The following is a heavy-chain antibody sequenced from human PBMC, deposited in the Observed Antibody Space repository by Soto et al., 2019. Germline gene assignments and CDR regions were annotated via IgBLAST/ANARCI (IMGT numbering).Heavy chain of an antibody. J-gene: IGHJ5*02. CDR1: GFSFNTFA. Sequence: EEQVSESGGGLVQAGGSLRLSCAASGFSFNTFAMSWIRQAPGKGLEWVSHISSSGGSRDYADSVRGRFFISRDNSKNVLFLQMNSLRVDDTATYYCAKDPPSPWTANWVDPWGKGNLVTVSS. CDR2: ISSSGGSR. D-gene: IGHD1-1*01. CDR3: AKDPPSPWTANWVDP. V-gene: IGHV3-23*01.